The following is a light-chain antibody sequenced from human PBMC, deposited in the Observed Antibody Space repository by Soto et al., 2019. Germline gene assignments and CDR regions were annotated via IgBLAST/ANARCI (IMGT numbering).Light chain of an antibody. V-gene: IGLV2-14*01. CDR2: DVS. CDR1: SSDVGGYNY. CDR3: SSNKSSSTLV. J-gene: IGLJ1*01. Sequence: QSALTQPASVSGSPGQSITISCTGTSSDVGGYNYVSWYQQHPGKAPKLMIYDVSNRPSGVSNRFSGSKSGNTASLTISGLQAEDEADYYCSSNKSSSTLVFGNGPKLNVL.